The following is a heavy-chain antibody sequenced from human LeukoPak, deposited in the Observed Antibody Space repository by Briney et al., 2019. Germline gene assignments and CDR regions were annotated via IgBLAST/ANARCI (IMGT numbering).Heavy chain of an antibody. CDR1: GLTFNDYY. CDR3: ARGNGDGYNYVGAFDI. J-gene: IGHJ3*02. V-gene: IGHV3-11*06. D-gene: IGHD5-24*01. Sequence: GGSLRLSCEGSGLTFNDYYMGWIRQAPGKGLEWVSYISGSSSHTDYADSVKGRFTISRDSAKNSLYLQMNSLRVEDTAVYYCARGNGDGYNYVGAFDIWGQGTMVTVSS. CDR2: ISGSSSHT.